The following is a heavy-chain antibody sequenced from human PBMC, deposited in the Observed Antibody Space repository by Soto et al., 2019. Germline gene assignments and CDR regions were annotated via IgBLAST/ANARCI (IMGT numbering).Heavy chain of an antibody. CDR1: GGSFSDSS. D-gene: IGHD3-16*01. Sequence: QVQLQQWGAGLLKPSETLSLTCAVYGGSFSDSSWSWIRPPPGQGLDWIGEINHSGSTHYNPSHKRPVTISVDTSKKQVFLKLGSVTAAETAVYYCARVLGGNARAVDPQSYYYYMAFWCKGTTVTVSS. V-gene: IGHV4-34*01. CDR3: ARVLGGNARAVDPQSYYYYMAF. J-gene: IGHJ6*03. CDR2: INHSGST.